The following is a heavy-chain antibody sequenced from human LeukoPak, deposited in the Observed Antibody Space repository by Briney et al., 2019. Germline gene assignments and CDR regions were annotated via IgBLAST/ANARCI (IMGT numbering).Heavy chain of an antibody. V-gene: IGHV1-69*04. CDR2: FIPILDIT. Sequence: SMKVSCKASGGTFSRNAISWVRQAPGQGLEWMGRFIPILDITNDAQKFQGRVTITADKSTSTAYMQLSSLRSEDTAVYYCAREEGTSPYAFDIWGQGTMVTVSS. J-gene: IGHJ3*02. CDR3: AREEGTSPYAFDI. CDR1: GGTFSRNA. D-gene: IGHD1-14*01.